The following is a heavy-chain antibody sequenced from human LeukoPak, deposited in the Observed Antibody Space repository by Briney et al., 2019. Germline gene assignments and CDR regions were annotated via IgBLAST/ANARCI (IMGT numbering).Heavy chain of an antibody. J-gene: IGHJ4*02. V-gene: IGHV1-69*13. D-gene: IGHD6-19*01. Sequence: ASVKVSCKASGGTFSSYAISWVRQPPGQGLEWMGGIIPIFGTANYAQKFQGRVTITADESTSTAYMELSSLRSEDTAVYYCARNKIAVPKGRYYFDYWGQGTLVTVSS. CDR3: ARNKIAVPKGRYYFDY. CDR1: GGTFSSYA. CDR2: IIPIFGTA.